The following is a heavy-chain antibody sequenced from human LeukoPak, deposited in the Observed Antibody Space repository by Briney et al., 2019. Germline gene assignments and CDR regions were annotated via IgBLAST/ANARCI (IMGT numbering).Heavy chain of an antibody. V-gene: IGHV4-30-2*01. J-gene: IGHJ4*02. CDR2: IYHSGST. CDR3: AVGDDYDFDY. CDR1: GGSFSGYS. D-gene: IGHD4-17*01. Sequence: RPSETLSLTCAVYGGSFSGYSWSWIRQPPGKGLEWIGYIYHSGSTYYNPSLKSRVTISVDRSKNQFSLKLSSVTAADTAVYYCAVGDDYDFDYWGQGTLVTVSS.